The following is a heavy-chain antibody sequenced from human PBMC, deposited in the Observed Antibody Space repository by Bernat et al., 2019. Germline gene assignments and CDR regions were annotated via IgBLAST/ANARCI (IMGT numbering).Heavy chain of an antibody. D-gene: IGHD3-22*01. CDR1: GGSISSSGYY. V-gene: IGHV4-39*01. CDR3: ARQKGYYDSSGYSGRYYFDY. Sequence: QLQLQESGPGLVKPSETLSLSCTVSGGSISSSGYYGGWIRQPPGKGLEWIGSIYYSGSTYYNPSLKSRVTISVDTSKNQFSLKLSSVTAADTAVYYCARQKGYYDSSGYSGRYYFDYWGQGTLVTVS. J-gene: IGHJ4*02. CDR2: IYYSGST.